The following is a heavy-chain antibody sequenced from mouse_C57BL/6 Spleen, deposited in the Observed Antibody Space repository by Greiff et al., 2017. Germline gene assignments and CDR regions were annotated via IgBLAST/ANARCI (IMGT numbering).Heavy chain of an antibody. D-gene: IGHD2-5*01. V-gene: IGHV1-15*01. CDR3: TRYYYSNSWFAY. CDR1: GYTFTDYE. J-gene: IGHJ3*01. Sequence: VKLMESGAELVRPGASVTLSCKASGYTFTDYEMHWVKQTPVHGLEWIGAIDPETGGTAYNQKFKGKAILTADKSSSTAYMELRSLTSEDSAVYYCTRYYYSNSWFAYWGQGTLVTVSA. CDR2: IDPETGGT.